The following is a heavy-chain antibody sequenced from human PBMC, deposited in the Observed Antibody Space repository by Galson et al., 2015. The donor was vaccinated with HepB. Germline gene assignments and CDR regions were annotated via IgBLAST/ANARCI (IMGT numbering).Heavy chain of an antibody. V-gene: IGHV1-18*01. J-gene: IGHJ4*02. CDR3: ARLDVRIRIMSSLLF. D-gene: IGHD3-16*01. Sequence: SVKVPCKASGYTFINYDLIWVRQAPGQGLEWMGWISTSNGDTTHPQKFQDRVTMTTDTFTRTAYMELRKLRSDATAVYYCARLDVRIRIMSSLLFWGQGTLITVSS. CDR1: GYTFINYD. CDR2: ISTSNGDT.